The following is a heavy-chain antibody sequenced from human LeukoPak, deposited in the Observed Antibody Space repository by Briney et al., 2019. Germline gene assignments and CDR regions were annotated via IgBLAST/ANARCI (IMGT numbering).Heavy chain of an antibody. D-gene: IGHD6-13*01. Sequence: GASVKVSCKASGYTFTGYYMHWVRQAPGQGLEWMGWINPNSGGTNYAQKFQGRVTMTRDTSISTAYMELSRLRSDDTAVYYCARDGEAAAGKRGGNWFDPWGQGTLVTVSS. V-gene: IGHV1-2*02. CDR2: INPNSGGT. CDR1: GYTFTGYY. J-gene: IGHJ5*02. CDR3: ARDGEAAAGKRGGNWFDP.